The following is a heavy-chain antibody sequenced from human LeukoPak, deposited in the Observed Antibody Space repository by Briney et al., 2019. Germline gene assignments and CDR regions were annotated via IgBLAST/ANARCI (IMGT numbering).Heavy chain of an antibody. CDR1: GYTFTSYG. V-gene: IGHV1-18*01. J-gene: IGHJ4*02. D-gene: IGHD6-13*01. Sequence: ASVTVSFKASGYTFTSYGISWVRQAPGQGLEWMEWISAYNGNTNYAQKLQGRVTMTTDTSTSTAYMELRSLRSDDTAVYYCARAGSSWYKSDYWGQGTLVTVSS. CDR3: ARAGSSWYKSDY. CDR2: ISAYNGNT.